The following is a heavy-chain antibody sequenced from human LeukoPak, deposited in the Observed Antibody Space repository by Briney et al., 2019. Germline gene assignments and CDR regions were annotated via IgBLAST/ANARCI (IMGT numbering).Heavy chain of an antibody. CDR3: AKDEGGSTRQSLWFGESIYYFDY. CDR1: GFTFSSYG. Sequence: GGSLRLSCAASGFTFSSYGMHWVRQAPGKGLEWVAFIRYDGSNKYYADSVKGRFTISRDNSKNTLYLQMNSLRAEDTAVYYCAKDEGGSTRQSLWFGESIYYFDYWGQGTLVTVSS. CDR2: IRYDGSNK. J-gene: IGHJ4*02. D-gene: IGHD3-10*01. V-gene: IGHV3-30*02.